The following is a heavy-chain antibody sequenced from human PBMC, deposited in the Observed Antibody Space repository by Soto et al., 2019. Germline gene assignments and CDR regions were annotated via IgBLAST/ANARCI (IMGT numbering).Heavy chain of an antibody. Sequence: VGPPRLACAASGFTFVDYIMHWARHASGKGLEWVSLISWDGGSTYYADSVKGRFTISRDNSKNSLYLQMNSLRTEDTALYYCAKDKGGSSAGAFDYRGQGTLVTVS. V-gene: IGHV3-43*01. CDR1: GFTFVDYI. J-gene: IGHJ4*02. D-gene: IGHD1-26*01. CDR2: ISWDGGST. CDR3: AKDKGGSSAGAFDY.